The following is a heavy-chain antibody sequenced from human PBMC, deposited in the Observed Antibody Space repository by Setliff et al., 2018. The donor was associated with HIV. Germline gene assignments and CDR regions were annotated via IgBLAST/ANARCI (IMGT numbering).Heavy chain of an antibody. V-gene: IGHV3-15*01. Sequence: GGSLRLSCAASGFSFRNAWMTWVRQAPGKGLEWVGHIKSKTDGGTTDYAAPVKVRFTISRDDSKTTLYLQMNRLKTEDTAVYYCARGVPLLPPNFWGQGTLVTVSS. CDR3: ARGVPLLPPNF. CDR2: IKSKTDGGTT. D-gene: IGHD2-21*02. CDR1: GFSFRNAW. J-gene: IGHJ4*02.